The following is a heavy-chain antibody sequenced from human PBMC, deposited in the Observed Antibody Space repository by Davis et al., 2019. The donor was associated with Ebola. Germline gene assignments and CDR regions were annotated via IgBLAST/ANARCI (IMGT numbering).Heavy chain of an antibody. Sequence: GESLKISCAASGFTFSSYAMSWVRQAPGKGLEWVSAISGSGGSTYYADSVKGRFTISRDNSKNTLYLQMNSLRAEDTAVYYCAKDPFLVGPPDYWGQGTLVTVSS. CDR1: GFTFSSYA. CDR3: AKDPFLVGPPDY. D-gene: IGHD2/OR15-2a*01. CDR2: ISGSGGST. V-gene: IGHV3-23*01. J-gene: IGHJ4*02.